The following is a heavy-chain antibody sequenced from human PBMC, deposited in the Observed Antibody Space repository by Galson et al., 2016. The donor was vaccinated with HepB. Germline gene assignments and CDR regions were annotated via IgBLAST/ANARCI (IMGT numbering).Heavy chain of an antibody. CDR3: ARDVAEASAATFAFDI. V-gene: IGHV1-69*13. D-gene: IGHD6-25*01. CDR1: GDTLSRYP. J-gene: IGHJ3*02. CDR2: TIPIFDAA. Sequence: VKVSCKASGDTLSRYPIGWVRQAPGQGLEWMGGTIPIFDAANIAQKFQGRITITADESTGAVLLELRGLTYEDTAIYYCARDVAEASAATFAFDIWGQGTLVTVSS.